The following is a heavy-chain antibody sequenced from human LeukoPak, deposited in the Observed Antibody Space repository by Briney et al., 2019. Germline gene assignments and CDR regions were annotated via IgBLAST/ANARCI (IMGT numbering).Heavy chain of an antibody. J-gene: IGHJ4*02. D-gene: IGHD3-10*01. CDR1: GFTFSSYW. Sequence: PGGSLRLSCAASGFTFSSYWMSWVRQAPGKGLEWVANIKQDGSEKYYVDSVKGRFTISRDNAKNSLYLQMNSLRAEDTAVYYCARDKERFGELFRVLIKKYYFDYWGQGTLVTVSS. CDR2: IKQDGSEK. V-gene: IGHV3-7*01. CDR3: ARDKERFGELFRVLIKKYYFDY.